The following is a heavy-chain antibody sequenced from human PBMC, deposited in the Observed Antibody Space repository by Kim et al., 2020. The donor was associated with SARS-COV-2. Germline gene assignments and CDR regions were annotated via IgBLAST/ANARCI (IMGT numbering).Heavy chain of an antibody. D-gene: IGHD2-8*02. V-gene: IGHV3-9*01. J-gene: IGHJ6*02. CDR3: GKDLVPGGLDV. Sequence: IDYADSVKGRFTISRDFAKNSLYLQMNRLRVDDTALYYCGKDLVPGGLDVWGQGTTVTVSS. CDR2: I.